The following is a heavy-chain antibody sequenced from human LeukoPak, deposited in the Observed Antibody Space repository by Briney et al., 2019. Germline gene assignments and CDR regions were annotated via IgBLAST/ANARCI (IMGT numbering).Heavy chain of an antibody. D-gene: IGHD3-3*01. J-gene: IGHJ4*02. CDR2: IYYSGST. CDR3: ARGHYDFWSGYYIDY. V-gene: IGHV4-30-4*01. CDR1: GGSISSGDYY. Sequence: SETLSLTCTVSGGSISSGDYYWSWIRQPPGKGLEWIGYIYYSGSTYYNPSLKSRVTISVDTSKNQFSLKLSSVTAADTAVYYCARGHYDFWSGYYIDYWGQGTLVTVSS.